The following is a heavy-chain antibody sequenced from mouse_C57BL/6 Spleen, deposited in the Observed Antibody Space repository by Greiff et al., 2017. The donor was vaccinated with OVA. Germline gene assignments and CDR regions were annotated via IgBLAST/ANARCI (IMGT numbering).Heavy chain of an antibody. CDR3: AKHEDDSYEEAWFAY. Sequence: VKVVESGPGLVAPSQSLSITCTVSGFSLTSYGVDWVRQPPGKGLEWLGVIWGGGSTNYNSALMSRLSISKDNSKSQVFLKMNSLQTDDTAMYYCAKHEDDSYEEAWFAYWGQGTLVTVSA. D-gene: IGHD1-1*01. J-gene: IGHJ3*01. CDR2: IWGGGST. V-gene: IGHV2-9*01. CDR1: GFSLTSYG.